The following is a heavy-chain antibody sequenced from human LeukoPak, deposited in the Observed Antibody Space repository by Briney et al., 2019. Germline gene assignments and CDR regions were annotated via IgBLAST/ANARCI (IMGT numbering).Heavy chain of an antibody. CDR2: INPNSGGT. J-gene: IGHJ5*02. CDR1: GYTFTSYG. V-gene: IGHV1-2*02. Sequence: ASVKVSCKASGYTFTSYGISWVRQAPGQGLEWMGWINPNSGGTNYAQKFQGRVTMTRDTSISTAYMELSRLRSDDTAVYYCARVVRTGWFDPWGQGTLVTVSS. CDR3: ARVVRTGWFDP. D-gene: IGHD1/OR15-1a*01.